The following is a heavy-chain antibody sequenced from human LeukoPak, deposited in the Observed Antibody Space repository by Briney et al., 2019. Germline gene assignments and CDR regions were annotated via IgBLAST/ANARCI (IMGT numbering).Heavy chain of an antibody. CDR1: GFTFSSYS. CDR2: IYYSGST. V-gene: IGHV4-30-4*08. D-gene: IGHD6-13*01. CDR3: ARSLYSSSWYSLPFGYFDL. J-gene: IGHJ2*01. Sequence: LRLSCAASGFTFSSYSMNWVRQPPGKGLEWIGYIYYSGSTYYNPSLKSRVTISVDTSKNQFSLKLSSVTAADTAVYYCARSLYSSSWYSLPFGYFDLWGRGTLVTVSS.